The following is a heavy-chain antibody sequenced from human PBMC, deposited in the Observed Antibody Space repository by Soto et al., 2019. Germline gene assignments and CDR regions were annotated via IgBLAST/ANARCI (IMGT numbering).Heavy chain of an antibody. V-gene: IGHV4-34*01. D-gene: IGHD2-2*01. CDR1: CGSFSGYY. J-gene: IGHJ5*02. Sequence: SETVSRTCAVYCGSFSGYYWSCIRQPPWEGLEWIVEINQSGSTNYNPSLKSRVTISVETSKNQFSLKLSSVTAADTAVYYCARVVGTSSNLHVGWFDPWGQGTLVTLSS. CDR3: ARVVGTSSNLHVGWFDP. CDR2: INQSGST.